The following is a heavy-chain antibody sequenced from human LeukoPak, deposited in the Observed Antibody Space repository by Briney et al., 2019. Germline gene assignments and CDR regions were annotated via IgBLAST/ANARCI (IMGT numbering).Heavy chain of an antibody. J-gene: IGHJ4*02. Sequence: PSETLSLTCAVYGGSFSGYYWSWIRQPPGEGLEWIGEINHSGSTNYNPSLKSRVTISVDTSKNQFSLKLSSVTAADTAVYYCAIGGRYYDFWSGYPAAIDYWGQGTLVTVSS. V-gene: IGHV4-34*01. CDR3: AIGGRYYDFWSGYPAAIDY. CDR1: GGSFSGYY. D-gene: IGHD3-3*01. CDR2: INHSGST.